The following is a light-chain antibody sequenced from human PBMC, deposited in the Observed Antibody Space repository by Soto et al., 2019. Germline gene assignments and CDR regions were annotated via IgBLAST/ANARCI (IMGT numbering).Light chain of an antibody. Sequence: EIVMTQSPATLSVSPGERATLSCRASQSVSSNLAWYQQRPGQAPRLLIYGASTRATGIPARFSGSGSETEFTLTISSLQSEDFAVYYCQQYNKWPYTFGQGTKLEIK. J-gene: IGKJ2*01. CDR1: QSVSSN. CDR3: QQYNKWPYT. CDR2: GAS. V-gene: IGKV3-15*01.